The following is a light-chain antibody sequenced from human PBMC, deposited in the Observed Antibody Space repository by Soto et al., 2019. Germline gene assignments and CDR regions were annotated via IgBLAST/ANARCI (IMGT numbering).Light chain of an antibody. CDR3: QQYNSYWT. Sequence: IVMTQSPATVPVSPWERVTLSCRASQSVSIDLAWYQQKPGQAPRLLIYGASTRATDIPPSFTGSGSGTEFTLTISSLQPDDFATYYCQQYNSYWTFGQVTKVDIK. CDR2: GAS. V-gene: IGKV3-15*01. J-gene: IGKJ1*01. CDR1: QSVSID.